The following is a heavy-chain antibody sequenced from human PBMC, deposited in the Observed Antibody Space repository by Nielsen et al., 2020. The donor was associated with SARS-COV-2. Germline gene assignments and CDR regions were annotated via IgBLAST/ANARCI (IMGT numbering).Heavy chain of an antibody. CDR1: GYTFTSYY. CDR2: ISPIVGST. J-gene: IGHJ6*02. Sequence: ASVTVSCTASGYTFTSYYMHLVLHAPAQGLESMGIISPIVGSTSYAQTFQGRVTMTRGTSTSTVYMELGSLRSEDTAVYYCARPEVSGSSYYCYGMDVWGQGTTVTVSS. D-gene: IGHD3-16*02. V-gene: IGHV1-46*01. CDR3: ARPEVSGSSYYCYGMDV.